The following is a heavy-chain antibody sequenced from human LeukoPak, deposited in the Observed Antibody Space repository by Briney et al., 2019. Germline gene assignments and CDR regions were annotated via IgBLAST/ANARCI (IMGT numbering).Heavy chain of an antibody. CDR2: INPNSGGT. V-gene: IGHV1-2*02. J-gene: IGHJ6*02. Sequence: ASVKVSCKASGYTSTGYYMHWVRQAPGQGLEWMGWINPNSGGTNYAQKFQGRVTMTRDTSISTAYMELSRLRSDDTAVYYCARDVFDIVVVVAASRYYYGMDVWGQGTTVTVSS. CDR3: ARDVFDIVVVVAASRYYYGMDV. D-gene: IGHD2-15*01. CDR1: GYTSTGYY.